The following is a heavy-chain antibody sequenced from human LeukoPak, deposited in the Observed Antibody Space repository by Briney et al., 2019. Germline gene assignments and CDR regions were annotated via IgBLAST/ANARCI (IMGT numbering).Heavy chain of an antibody. Sequence: GGSLRLSCAASRFTVSSNYMSWVRQAPGKGLGWVSVIYSGGSTYYADSVKGRFTISRDNSKNTLYLQMNSLRAEDTAVYYCAREIIQLPGYFDYWGQGTLVTVSS. V-gene: IGHV3-53*01. J-gene: IGHJ4*02. D-gene: IGHD5-18*01. CDR3: AREIIQLPGYFDY. CDR2: IYSGGST. CDR1: RFTVSSNY.